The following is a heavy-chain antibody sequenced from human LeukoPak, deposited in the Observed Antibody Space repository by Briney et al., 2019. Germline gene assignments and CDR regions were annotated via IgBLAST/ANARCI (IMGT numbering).Heavy chain of an antibody. D-gene: IGHD3-10*02. Sequence: PGGSPRLSCAASGFTFSSYEMNWVRQAPGKGLERVSYISSSGSTIYYADSVKGRFTISRDNARNSLYLRMNSLRAEDTAVYYCAELGITMIGGVWGKGTTVTISS. V-gene: IGHV3-48*03. CDR3: AELGITMIGGV. J-gene: IGHJ6*04. CDR1: GFTFSSYE. CDR2: ISSSGSTI.